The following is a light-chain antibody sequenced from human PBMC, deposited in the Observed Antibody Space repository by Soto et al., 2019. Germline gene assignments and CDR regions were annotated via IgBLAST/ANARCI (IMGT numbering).Light chain of an antibody. Sequence: QSALTQPASVSGSPGQSITISCTGTSVDIGGYNYVSWYQQHPGKAPKLLISEVTNRPPGVSNRFSGSKSGNTASLTISGLQAEDEADYYCSSYTTNITPVVFGGGTKVTAL. CDR2: EVT. J-gene: IGLJ2*01. CDR1: SVDIGGYNY. V-gene: IGLV2-14*01. CDR3: SSYTTNITPVV.